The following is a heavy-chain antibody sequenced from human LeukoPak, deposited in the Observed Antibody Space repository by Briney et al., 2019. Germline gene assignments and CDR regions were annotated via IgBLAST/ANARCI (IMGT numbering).Heavy chain of an antibody. Sequence: PGGSLRLSCADSGFTFSGYWMNWVRQAPGKGLEWVANINQNGGEKYYVDSVKGRFTISRDNAKNSLYLQMNSLRAEDTALYHCARVFHSSSWYRWFDPWGQGTLVTVSS. CDR3: ARVFHSSSWYRWFDP. J-gene: IGHJ5*02. V-gene: IGHV3-7*03. D-gene: IGHD6-13*01. CDR2: INQNGGEK. CDR1: GFTFSGYW.